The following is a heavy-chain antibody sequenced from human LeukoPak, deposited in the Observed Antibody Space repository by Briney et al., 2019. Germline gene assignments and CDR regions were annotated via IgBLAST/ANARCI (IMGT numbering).Heavy chain of an antibody. J-gene: IGHJ3*02. CDR2: INPNSGGT. V-gene: IGHV1-2*02. CDR1: GYTFTGYY. Sequence: ASVKVSCKASGYTFTGYYMHWVRQAPGQGLEWMGWINPNSGGTSYAQKFQGRVTMTKDTSISTAYMELSRLTSDDTAVYYCARGNPLISRLGDAFDIWGQGIMVTVSS. D-gene: IGHD2-21*01. CDR3: ARGNPLISRLGDAFDI.